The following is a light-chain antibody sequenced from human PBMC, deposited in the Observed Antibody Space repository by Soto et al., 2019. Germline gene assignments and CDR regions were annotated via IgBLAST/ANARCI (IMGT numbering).Light chain of an antibody. J-gene: IGKJ2*01. V-gene: IGKV1-39*01. CDR3: QQRDSTHYT. CDR1: QSISNY. Sequence: DIQMTQSPSSLSASVGDRVTITCRASQSISNYLNWYQQKPGKAPKLLIFAASSLQSGVPSRFRGGGSGTECTLIISSLQPEDFATYDCQQRDSTHYTFGHGNNRESK. CDR2: AAS.